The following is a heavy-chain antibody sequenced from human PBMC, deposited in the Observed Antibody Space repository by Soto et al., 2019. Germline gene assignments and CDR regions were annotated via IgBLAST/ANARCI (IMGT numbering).Heavy chain of an antibody. J-gene: IGHJ6*03. CDR2: ISAYNGNT. D-gene: IGHD3-10*01. CDR3: ARLAYMVRGVKRLYYYYYMDV. Sequence: ASVKVSCKASGYTFTSYGISWVRQAPGQGLEWMGWISAYNGNTNYAQKLQGRVTMTTDTSTSTAYMELRSLRSDDTAVYYCARLAYMVRGVKRLYYYYYMDVWGKGTTVTVSS. CDR1: GYTFTSYG. V-gene: IGHV1-18*01.